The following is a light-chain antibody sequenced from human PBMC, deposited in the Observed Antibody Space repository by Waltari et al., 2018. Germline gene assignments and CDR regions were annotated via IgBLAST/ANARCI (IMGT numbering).Light chain of an antibody. CDR1: SSNIGSNL. J-gene: IGLJ2*01. V-gene: IGLV1-47*01. Sequence: QSVLTQTPSASGTPGQRVTISCAGSSSNIGSNLVYCYQQLPGTAPKLLIHRNTQRSSGVPDRFAGSKSGTSASLAISGLRSEDEADYYCVAWDASLSSPVFGGGTKLTVL. CDR3: VAWDASLSSPV. CDR2: RNT.